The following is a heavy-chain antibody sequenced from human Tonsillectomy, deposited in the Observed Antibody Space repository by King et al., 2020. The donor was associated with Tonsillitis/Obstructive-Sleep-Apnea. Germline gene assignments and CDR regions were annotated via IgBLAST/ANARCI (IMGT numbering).Heavy chain of an antibody. Sequence: VQLQESGPGLVKPSETLSLTCTVSVGSVSSGSYYWSWIRQPPGKGLECIGYVYDSGSTNYNPSLKSRVTISVDTSKNQFSLKLSSVTAADTAMYYCARMAYSSSYCWFDPWGQGTLVTVSS. V-gene: IGHV4-61*01. CDR3: ARMAYSSSYCWFDP. D-gene: IGHD6-13*01. J-gene: IGHJ5*02. CDR2: VYDSGST. CDR1: VGSVSSGSYY.